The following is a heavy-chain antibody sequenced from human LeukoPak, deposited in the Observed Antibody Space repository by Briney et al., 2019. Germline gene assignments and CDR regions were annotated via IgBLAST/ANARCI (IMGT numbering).Heavy chain of an antibody. V-gene: IGHV1-69*01. CDR2: IIPIFGTA. D-gene: IGHD3-3*01. CDR3: ARDRVTIFGVVRDFAFDI. J-gene: IGHJ3*02. Sequence: SVKVSYKASGGTFSSYAISWVRQAPGQGLEWMGGIIPIFGTANYAQKFQGRVTITADESTSTAYMELSSLRSEDTAVYYCARDRVTIFGVVRDFAFDIWGQGTMVTVSS. CDR1: GGTFSSYA.